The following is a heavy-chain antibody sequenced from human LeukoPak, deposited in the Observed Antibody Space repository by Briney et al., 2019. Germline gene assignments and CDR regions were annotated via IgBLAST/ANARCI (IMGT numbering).Heavy chain of an antibody. V-gene: IGHV3-20*04. Sequence: GGSLRLSCTASGFAFDEHGMSWVRQVPGKGLEWFCGINWSGGSTGYADPLRGRFTISRDNAKNSLYLQMDSLRAEDTALYYCARAPITSAFYFDYWGQGTLVTVSS. CDR2: INWSGGST. D-gene: IGHD2-2*01. J-gene: IGHJ4*02. CDR1: GFAFDEHG. CDR3: ARAPITSAFYFDY.